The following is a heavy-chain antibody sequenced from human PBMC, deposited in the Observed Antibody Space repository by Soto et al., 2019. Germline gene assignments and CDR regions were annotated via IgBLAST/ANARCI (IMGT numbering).Heavy chain of an antibody. J-gene: IGHJ6*02. CDR2: INSDGSST. V-gene: IGHV3-74*01. D-gene: IGHD2-2*01. CDR3: ARARQYQLLSHYYYYGMDV. CDR1: GFTFSSYW. Sequence: GGSLRLSCAASGFTFSSYWMHWVRQAPGKGLVWVSRINSDGSSTSYADSVKGRFTISRDNAKNTLYLQMNSLRAEDTAVYYCARARQYQLLSHYYYYGMDVWGQGTTVTVSS.